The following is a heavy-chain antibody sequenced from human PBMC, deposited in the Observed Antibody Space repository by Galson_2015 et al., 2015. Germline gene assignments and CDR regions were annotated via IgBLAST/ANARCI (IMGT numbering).Heavy chain of an antibody. J-gene: IGHJ4*02. D-gene: IGHD2/OR15-2a*01. CDR3: ARDLYDPLDY. Sequence: SLRLSCAASGFTFSSCWMSWVRQAPGKGLEWVANIKQDGSEKYYVDSVKGRFTISRDNAKNSLYLQMNSLRAEDTAVYYCARDLYDPLDYWGQGTLVTVAS. V-gene: IGHV3-7*03. CDR1: GFTFSSCW. CDR2: IKQDGSEK.